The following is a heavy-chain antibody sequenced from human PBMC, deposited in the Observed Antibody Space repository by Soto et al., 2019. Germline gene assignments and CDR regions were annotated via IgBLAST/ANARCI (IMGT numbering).Heavy chain of an antibody. CDR1: GYTFTGYY. CDR2: INPNSGGT. V-gene: IGHV1-2*04. Sequence: ASVKVSCKASGYTFTGYYMHWVRQAPGQGLEWMGWINPNSGGTNYAQKFQGWVTMTRDTSISTAYMELSRLRSDDTAVYYCAREQNVDHPTGFDYWGQGTLVTVSS. J-gene: IGHJ4*02. CDR3: AREQNVDHPTGFDY. D-gene: IGHD2-8*02.